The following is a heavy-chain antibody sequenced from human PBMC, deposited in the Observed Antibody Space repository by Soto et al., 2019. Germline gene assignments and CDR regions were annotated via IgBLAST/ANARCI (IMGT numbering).Heavy chain of an antibody. CDR3: ARRGYSYGLSFYYYYGMDV. D-gene: IGHD5-18*01. Sequence: PGESLKISCNGSGYSFTSYWISWVRQMPWKGLEWMGRIDPSDSYTNYSPSFQGHVTISADKSISTAYLQWSSLKASDTAMYYCARRGYSYGLSFYYYYGMDVWGQGTTVTVSS. V-gene: IGHV5-10-1*01. CDR1: GYSFTSYW. CDR2: IDPSDSYT. J-gene: IGHJ6*02.